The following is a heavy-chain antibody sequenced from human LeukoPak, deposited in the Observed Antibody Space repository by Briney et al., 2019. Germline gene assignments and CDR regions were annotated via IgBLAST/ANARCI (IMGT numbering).Heavy chain of an antibody. CDR2: IYSGGSDT. J-gene: IGHJ4*02. CDR1: GYSFTSSW. V-gene: IGHV5-51*01. Sequence: GALLLICCKGSGYSFTSSWIGWVRQMPAKGLEWMGIIYSGGSDTRYSPSFQAQVTISADKSISTAYLQWSSLKASDTAMYYCARYSSGGGSYVRNFDYWGQGTLVTASS. CDR3: ARYSSGGGSYVRNFDY. D-gene: IGHD1-26*01.